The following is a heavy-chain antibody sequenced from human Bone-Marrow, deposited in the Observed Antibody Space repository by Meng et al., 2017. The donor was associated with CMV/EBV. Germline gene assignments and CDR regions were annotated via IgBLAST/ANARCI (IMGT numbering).Heavy chain of an antibody. Sequence: ASVKVSCKASGYTFTSYYMHWVRQAPGQGFEWMGIINPSGGSTSYAQKLQGRVTMTRDTSTSTVYMELSSLRAEDTAVYYCAREMTTVTTARWHDFDYWGQGTLVTVSS. V-gene: IGHV1-46*01. J-gene: IGHJ4*02. CDR1: GYTFTSYY. CDR3: AREMTTVTTARWHDFDY. CDR2: INPSGGST. D-gene: IGHD4-17*01.